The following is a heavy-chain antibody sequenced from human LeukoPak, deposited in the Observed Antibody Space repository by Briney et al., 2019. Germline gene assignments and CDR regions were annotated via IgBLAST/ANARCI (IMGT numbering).Heavy chain of an antibody. J-gene: IGHJ6*02. CDR1: GFTFSSYW. CDR2: IKQDGSEK. D-gene: IGHD3-9*01. V-gene: IGHV3-7*01. CDR3: ARDHVLRYLDWSHGYYYGMDV. Sequence: GGSLRLSCAASGFTFSSYWMSWVRQAPGKGLEWVANIKQDGSEKYYVDSVKGRFTISRDNAKNSLYLQMNSLRAEDTAVYYCARDHVLRYLDWSHGYYYGMDVWGQGTTVTVSS.